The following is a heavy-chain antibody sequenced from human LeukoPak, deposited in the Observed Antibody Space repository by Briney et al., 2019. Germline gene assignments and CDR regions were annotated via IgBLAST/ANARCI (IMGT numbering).Heavy chain of an antibody. J-gene: IGHJ2*01. CDR2: ISSSGSTI. D-gene: IGHD3-16*01. V-gene: IGHV3-11*04. CDR1: GFTFSDYY. Sequence: GGSLRLSCAASGFTFSDYYMSWIRQAPGKGLEGVSYISSSGSTIYYADSVKGRFTISRDNAKNSLYLQMNSLRAEDTAVYYCARVKRVWGSGARGYWYFDLWGRGTLVTVSS. CDR3: ARVKRVWGSGARGYWYFDL.